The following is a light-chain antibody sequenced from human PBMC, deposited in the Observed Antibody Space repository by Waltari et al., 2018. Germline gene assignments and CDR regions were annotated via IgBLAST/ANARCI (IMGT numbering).Light chain of an antibody. CDR3: HSRETFSTRL. Sequence: SSDLTQDPSVSVALGQTVRITCQGDTLRRYYASWYQQRPGQAPVLVLYGPGNRPSGLPARFSGSTSGNTASLTITGAQAEDEADYYCHSRETFSTRLFGGGTRLTV. J-gene: IGLJ2*01. V-gene: IGLV3-19*01. CDR1: TLRRYY. CDR2: GPG.